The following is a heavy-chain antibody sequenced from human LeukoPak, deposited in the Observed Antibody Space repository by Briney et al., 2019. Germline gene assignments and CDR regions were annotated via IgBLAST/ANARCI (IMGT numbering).Heavy chain of an antibody. J-gene: IGHJ4*02. Sequence: SETLSLTCTVSGGSIRSSSYYWAWIRQPPGKGLEWIGTIYYSGSTYYNPSLKNRVTISVDPSSNQFSLKLNSVTAADTAVYYCAGRGSGSYYYFDYWSQGTLVTVSS. CDR3: AGRGSGSYYYFDY. CDR2: IYYSGST. V-gene: IGHV4-39*01. CDR1: GGSIRSSSYY. D-gene: IGHD1-26*01.